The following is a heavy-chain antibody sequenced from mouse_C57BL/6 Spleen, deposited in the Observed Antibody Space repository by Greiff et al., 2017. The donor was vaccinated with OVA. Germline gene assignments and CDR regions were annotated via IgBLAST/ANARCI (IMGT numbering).Heavy chain of an antibody. CDR2: ISSGSSTI. CDR1: GFTFSDYG. D-gene: IGHD2-4*01. CDR3: ARNGDDYVWFAY. Sequence: EVMLMESGGGLVKPGGSLKLSCAASGFTFSDYGMHWVRQAPEKGLEWVAYISSGSSTIYYADTVKGRFTISRDNAKNTLFLQMTSLRSEDTAMYYCARNGDDYVWFAYWGQGTLVTVSA. V-gene: IGHV5-17*01. J-gene: IGHJ3*01.